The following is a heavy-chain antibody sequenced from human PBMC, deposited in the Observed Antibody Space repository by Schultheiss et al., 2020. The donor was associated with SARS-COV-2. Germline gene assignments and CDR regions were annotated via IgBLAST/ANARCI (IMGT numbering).Heavy chain of an antibody. V-gene: IGHV3-30-3*01. J-gene: IGHJ4*02. Sequence: GGSLRLSCAASGFTFSSYAMHWVRQAPGKGLEWVAVISYDGSNKYYADSVKGRFTISRDNSKNTLYLQMNSLRAEDTAVYYCASDKWTYYDFWSGYQGYFDYWGQGTLVTVSS. CDR2: ISYDGSNK. CDR3: ASDKWTYYDFWSGYQGYFDY. D-gene: IGHD3-3*01. CDR1: GFTFSSYA.